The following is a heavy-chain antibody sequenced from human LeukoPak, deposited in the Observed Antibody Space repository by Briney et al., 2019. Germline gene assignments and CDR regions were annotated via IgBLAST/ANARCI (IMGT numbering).Heavy chain of an antibody. D-gene: IGHD4-17*01. Sequence: PSETLSLTCTVSGGSIRSSSYYWGWIRQPPGKGLEWIVSINHSWSTYYNPSLKSRVTISVDTSKNQFSLKLTSVTAADTAVYYCARAPGTTFDYWGHGNMVTVSS. V-gene: IGHV4-39*01. CDR2: INHSWST. CDR3: ARAPGTTFDY. J-gene: IGHJ4*01. CDR1: GGSIRSSSYY.